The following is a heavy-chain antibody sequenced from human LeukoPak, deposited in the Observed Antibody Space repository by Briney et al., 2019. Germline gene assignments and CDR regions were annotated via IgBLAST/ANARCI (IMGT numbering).Heavy chain of an antibody. Sequence: GGSLRLSCAASGFTFSSYWMSWVRQAPGKGLEWVANIKQDGSEKYYVDSVKGRFTISRDNAKNSLYLQMNSLRAEDTAVYYCARSSGSGSYTPYYYYGMDVWGQGTTVTVSS. CDR2: IKQDGSEK. D-gene: IGHD3-10*01. V-gene: IGHV3-7*01. J-gene: IGHJ6*02. CDR1: GFTFSSYW. CDR3: ARSSGSGSYTPYYYYGMDV.